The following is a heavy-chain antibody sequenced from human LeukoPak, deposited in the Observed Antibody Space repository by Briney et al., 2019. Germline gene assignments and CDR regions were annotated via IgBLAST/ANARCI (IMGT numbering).Heavy chain of an antibody. J-gene: IGHJ4*02. CDR3: ARGLFMAAAGMGY. Sequence: ASVTVSFQGCGYTFTKYDINWVGQAGGQGVEGMGGMKPNSGNTGYAQKFQGRDTMTRNTSISTAYMELSSLRSEDTAVYYCARGLFMAAAGMGYWGQGTLVTVSS. CDR2: MKPNSGNT. CDR1: GYTFTKYD. V-gene: IGHV1-8*01. D-gene: IGHD6-13*01.